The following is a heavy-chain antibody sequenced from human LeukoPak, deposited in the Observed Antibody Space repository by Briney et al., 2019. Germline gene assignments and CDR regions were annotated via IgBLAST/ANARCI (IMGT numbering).Heavy chain of an antibody. CDR3: AKVRLNYYDSNGYYGY. Sequence: GGSLRLSCAASGFTFSSYAVSWVRQAPGKGQEWVSLISGSADTTYYADSVKGRFTISRDNSKNTMYLQMNSLRAEDTAVYYCAKVRLNYYDSNGYYGYWGQGTLVTVSS. V-gene: IGHV3-23*01. CDR2: ISGSADTT. J-gene: IGHJ4*02. D-gene: IGHD3-22*01. CDR1: GFTFSSYA.